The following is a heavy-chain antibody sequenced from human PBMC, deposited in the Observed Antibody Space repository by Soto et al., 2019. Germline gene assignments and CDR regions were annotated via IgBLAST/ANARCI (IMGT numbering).Heavy chain of an antibody. J-gene: IGHJ5*02. CDR2: IYYSGST. CDR1: GGSISSGDYY. D-gene: IGHD6-6*01. Sequence: PSETLSLTCSVSGGSISSGDYYWSWIRQPPGKGLEWIGYIYYSGSTYYNPSLKSRVTISVDTSKNQFSLKLSSVTAADTAVYYCAREGSSSFWFDPWGQGTLVTVSS. V-gene: IGHV4-30-4*01. CDR3: AREGSSSFWFDP.